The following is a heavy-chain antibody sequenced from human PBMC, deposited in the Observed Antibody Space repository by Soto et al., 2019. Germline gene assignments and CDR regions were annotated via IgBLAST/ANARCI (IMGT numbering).Heavy chain of an antibody. J-gene: IGHJ6*02. V-gene: IGHV5-51*01. CDR2: IYPGDSDT. CDR3: ARVNYGILTGYYYYYYYGMDV. CDR1: GYSVTSYW. Sequence: GESLKISCKGSGYSVTSYWIGWVRQMPGKGLEWMGIIYPGDSDTRYSPSFQGQVTISADKSISTAYLQWSSLKASDTAMYYCARVNYGILTGYYYYYYYGMDVWGQGTTVTVSS. D-gene: IGHD3-9*01.